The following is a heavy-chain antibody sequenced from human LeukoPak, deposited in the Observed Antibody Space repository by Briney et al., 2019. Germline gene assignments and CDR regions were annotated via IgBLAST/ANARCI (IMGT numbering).Heavy chain of an antibody. CDR2: ISAYNGNT. D-gene: IGHD2/OR15-2a*01. V-gene: IGHV1-18*01. CDR3: ARDPSMLLSNPFDY. J-gene: IGHJ4*02. Sequence: ASVKVSCKASGYAFTSYGISWVRQAPGQGLEWMGWISAYNGNTNYAQKLQGRVTMTTDTSTSTAYMELRSLRSEDTAVYYCARDPSMLLSNPFDYWGQGTLVTVSS. CDR1: GYAFTSYG.